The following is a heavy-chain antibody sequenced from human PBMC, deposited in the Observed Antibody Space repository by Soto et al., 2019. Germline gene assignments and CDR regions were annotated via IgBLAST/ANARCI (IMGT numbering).Heavy chain of an antibody. CDR2: IYHSGST. V-gene: IGHV4-4*02. J-gene: IGHJ6*02. CDR3: ARGRGYSYGTYYYYGMDV. D-gene: IGHD5-18*01. Sequence: PSETLSLTCAVSGGSISSSNWWSWVRQPPGKGLEWIGEIYHSGSTNYNPSLKSRVTISVDKPKNQFSLKLSSVTAVDTAVYYCARGRGYSYGTYYYYGMDVWGQGTTVTVSS. CDR1: GGSISSSNW.